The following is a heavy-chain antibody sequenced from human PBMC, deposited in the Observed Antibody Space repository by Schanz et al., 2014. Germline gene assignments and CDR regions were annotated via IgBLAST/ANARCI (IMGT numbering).Heavy chain of an antibody. CDR1: GFTVSNNY. V-gene: IGHV3-66*01. CDR3: AKDLPSDYYIAY. J-gene: IGHJ4*02. CDR2: IYSDGST. D-gene: IGHD3-22*01. Sequence: EVQLVESGGGLVQPGGSLRLSCAASGFTVSNNYMSWVRQAPGKGLECVSIIYSDGSTYYVDSVKGRFIISRDNSKNTLYLQMNSLRAEDTAVYCCAKDLPSDYYIAYWGQGTLVTVSS.